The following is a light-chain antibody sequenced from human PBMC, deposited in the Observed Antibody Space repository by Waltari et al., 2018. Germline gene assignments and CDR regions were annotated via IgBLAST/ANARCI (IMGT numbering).Light chain of an antibody. CDR1: QSISNY. CDR2: DTS. V-gene: IGKV3-11*01. J-gene: IGKJ4*02. Sequence: EIVLTQSPATLSLSPGERATLSFMSRQSISNYLAWYQQKPGQAPRLLIYDTSNRATGIPARFSGSGSGTDFTLTISSLEPEDFAVYYCQQRSNWPPGFGGGTKVEIK. CDR3: QQRSNWPPG.